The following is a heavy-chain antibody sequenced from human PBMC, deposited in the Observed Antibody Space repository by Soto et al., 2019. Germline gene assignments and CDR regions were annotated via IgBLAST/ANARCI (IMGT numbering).Heavy chain of an antibody. V-gene: IGHV3-30-3*01. CDR3: ARGSAGYDFWSGYYYYYGMDV. CDR2: ISYDGSNK. Sequence: LRLSCAASGFTFSSYAMHWVRQAPGKGLEWVAVISYDGSNKYYADSVKGRFTISRDNSKNTLYLQMNSLRAEDTAVYYCARGSAGYDFWSGYYYYYGMDVWGQGTTVTVSS. CDR1: GFTFSSYA. D-gene: IGHD3-3*01. J-gene: IGHJ6*02.